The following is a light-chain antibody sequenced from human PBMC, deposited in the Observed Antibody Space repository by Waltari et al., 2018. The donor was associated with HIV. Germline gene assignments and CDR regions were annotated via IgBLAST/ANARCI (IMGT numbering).Light chain of an antibody. V-gene: IGLV1-47*01. Sequence: QSVLTQPPSASGTPGQGVTTSCSGRNSTVGRHSACWYRQLPGKAPKLLIYDNDKRPSGVSARFSGSKSGTSASLAISGLRSDDEADYYCSAWDDSLSVVVFGGGTKLTVL. CDR1: NSTVGRHS. J-gene: IGLJ3*02. CDR2: DND. CDR3: SAWDDSLSVVV.